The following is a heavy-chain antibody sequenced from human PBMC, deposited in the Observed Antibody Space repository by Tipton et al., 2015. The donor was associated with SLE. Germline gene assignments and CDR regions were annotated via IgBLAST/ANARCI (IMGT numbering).Heavy chain of an antibody. CDR2: ISSSSSYI. J-gene: IGHJ3*02. CDR1: GFTFSSYS. Sequence: GSLSLSCAASGFTFSSYSMNWVRQAPGKGLEWVSSISSSSSYIYYADSVKGRFTISRDNAKNSLYLQMNSLRAEDTAVYYCARVDEHDAFDIWGQGTMVTVSS. V-gene: IGHV3-21*01. CDR3: ARVDEHDAFDI. D-gene: IGHD1/OR15-1a*01.